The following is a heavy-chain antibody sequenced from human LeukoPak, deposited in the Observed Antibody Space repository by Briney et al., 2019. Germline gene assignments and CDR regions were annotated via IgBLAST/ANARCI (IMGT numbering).Heavy chain of an antibody. CDR3: ARDPAPQGWFDR. CDR2: VNSDGSST. Sequence: GRSLRLSCAASGFTFSSYGMHWVRRAPGKGLVWVSRVNSDGSSTSYADSVKGRFTISRDNAKNTLYLQMNSLRAEDTAVYYCARDPAPQGWFDRWGQGTLVTVSS. CDR1: GFTFSSYG. V-gene: IGHV3-74*01. J-gene: IGHJ5*02.